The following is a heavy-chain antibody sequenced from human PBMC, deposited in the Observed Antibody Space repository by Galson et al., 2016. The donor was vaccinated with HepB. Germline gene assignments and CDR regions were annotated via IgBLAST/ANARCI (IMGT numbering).Heavy chain of an antibody. CDR1: GGSINSNNW. CDR2: IYQSGTT. J-gene: IGHJ5*02. V-gene: IGHV4-4*02. D-gene: IGHD5-24*01. CDR3: SGGELARGFDP. Sequence: SETLSLTCAVSGGSINSNNWWNWVRQPPGKGLEWIGEIYQSGTTHYNSSLKSRVTISIDNSKKQFSLRMTSVTAADTAVYYCSGGELARGFDPWGQGSLVTVSS.